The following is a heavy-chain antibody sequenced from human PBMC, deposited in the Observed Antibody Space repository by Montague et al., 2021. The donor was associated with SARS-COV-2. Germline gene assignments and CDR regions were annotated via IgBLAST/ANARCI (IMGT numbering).Heavy chain of an antibody. V-gene: IGHV3-23*01. Sequence: SLRLSCAASGFTFSSYGMFWVRQTPGEGLEWVSAISGGGDMTYYADSVKGRFTISRDNSKNTLCLQMNTLRAEDTAVYFCAKKTIAVPGSPHFDSWGQGTLVTVSS. CDR3: AKKTIAVPGSPHFDS. CDR1: GFTFSSYG. CDR2: ISGGGDMT. D-gene: IGHD6-19*01. J-gene: IGHJ4*02.